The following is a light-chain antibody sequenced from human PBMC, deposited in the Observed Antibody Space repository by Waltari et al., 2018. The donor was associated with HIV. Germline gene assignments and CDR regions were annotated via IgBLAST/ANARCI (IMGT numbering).Light chain of an antibody. V-gene: IGLV2-8*01. CDR2: DVS. J-gene: IGLJ1*01. CDR3: SSYAGSNNPYV. Sequence: QSALTQPPSASGSPGQSVTISCTGTSSDLGAYNYVSWYQQHPDKAPKLMIYDVSKRPSGVPERFSGSKSGTTASLTVSGLQTEDEADYYCSSYAGSNNPYVFGTGTKVTVL. CDR1: SSDLGAYNY.